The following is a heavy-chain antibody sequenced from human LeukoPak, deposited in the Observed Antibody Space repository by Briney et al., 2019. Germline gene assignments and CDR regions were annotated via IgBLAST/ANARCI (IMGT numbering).Heavy chain of an antibody. CDR2: INHSGST. D-gene: IGHD2-21*01. CDR1: GGSFSDYY. J-gene: IGHJ5*02. V-gene: IGHV4-34*01. CDR3: ASGLRRDWFDP. Sequence: SETLSLTCAVYGGSFSDYYWTWIRQPPGKGLEWIGEINHSGSTNYNPSLKSRVTISVDTSKKQFFLRLSSVTAADTAVYYCASGLRRDWFDPWGQGTLVTVSS.